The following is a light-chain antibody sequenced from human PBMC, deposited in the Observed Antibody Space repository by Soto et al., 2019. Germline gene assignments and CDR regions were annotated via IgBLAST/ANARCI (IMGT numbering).Light chain of an antibody. J-gene: IGKJ1*01. Sequence: DIQMTQSPSSLSASVGERVTITCRASQSISRYVNWYQQKPGKAPTLLISAASSLESGVPSRFSGGGSGTEFTVTISSLQPEDLASDHGQQNYRDTPWTFGQGTKVEVK. CDR2: AAS. CDR3: QQNYRDTPWT. V-gene: IGKV1-39*01. CDR1: QSISRY.